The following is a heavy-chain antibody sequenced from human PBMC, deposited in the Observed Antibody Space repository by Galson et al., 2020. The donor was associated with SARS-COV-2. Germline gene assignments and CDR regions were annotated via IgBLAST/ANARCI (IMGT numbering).Heavy chain of an antibody. D-gene: IGHD3-3*01. J-gene: IGHJ4*02. CDR1: GGSISSHY. CDR3: ARLRFLGWLLPGPNFDY. V-gene: IGHV4-59*11. Sequence: SETLSLTCTVSGGSISSHYWSWIRQPPGRGLEYIGHIYYSGNTDYNPSLKSRATISVDTSKNQFSLKLSSVIAADTAVYYCARLRFLGWLLPGPNFDYWGQVTLVTVSS. CDR2: IYYSGNT.